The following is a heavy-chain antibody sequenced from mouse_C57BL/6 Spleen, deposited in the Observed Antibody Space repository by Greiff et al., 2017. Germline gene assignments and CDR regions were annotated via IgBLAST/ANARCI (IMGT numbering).Heavy chain of an antibody. D-gene: IGHD1-1*01. J-gene: IGHJ4*01. CDR2: IWSGGST. CDR3: GRTYGSKAMGY. CDR1: GFSLTSYG. Sequence: VKLLESGPGLVQPSQSLSITCTVSGFSLTSYGVHWVRQSPGKGLEWLGVIWSGGSTDYNAAFISRLSISKDNSTGQVFFKMNSLQADDTAIYYCGRTYGSKAMGYWGQGTSVTVSS. V-gene: IGHV2-2*01.